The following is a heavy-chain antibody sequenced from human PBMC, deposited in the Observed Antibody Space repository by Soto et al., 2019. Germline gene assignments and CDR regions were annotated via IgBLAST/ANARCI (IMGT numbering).Heavy chain of an antibody. Sequence: QVQLQESGPGLVKPSQTLSLTCTVSGVSISSGGYYWGWIRQHPGKGLEWIGNIYHSGRTYYSPSLESRISISIDTSKNQFSLRLSSVTAADTAVYYCAREGGSYDSGGFLIRGAFDVWGQGTTVTVSP. CDR1: GVSISSGGYY. D-gene: IGHD3-22*01. CDR3: AREGGSYDSGGFLIRGAFDV. CDR2: IYHSGRT. J-gene: IGHJ3*01. V-gene: IGHV4-31*03.